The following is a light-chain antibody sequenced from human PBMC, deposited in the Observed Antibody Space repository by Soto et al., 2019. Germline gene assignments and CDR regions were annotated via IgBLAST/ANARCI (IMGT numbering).Light chain of an antibody. Sequence: QSVLTQPPSVSGAPGQRVTISCTGSSSNIGAGYDVHWYQQIPGTAPKLPIYGNSNRPSGVPDRFSGSKSGTSASLAITGLQAEDEADYYCQSYDSSLSDVVFGGGTKVTVL. CDR2: GNS. CDR1: SSNIGAGYD. J-gene: IGLJ2*01. CDR3: QSYDSSLSDVV. V-gene: IGLV1-40*01.